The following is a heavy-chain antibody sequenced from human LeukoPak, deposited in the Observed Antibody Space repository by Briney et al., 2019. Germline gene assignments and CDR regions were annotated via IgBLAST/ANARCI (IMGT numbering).Heavy chain of an antibody. Sequence: GGSLRPSCAASGFTFSSYAMHWVRQAPGKGLEWVAVISYDGSNKYYADSVKGRSTISRDNSKNTLYLQMNSLRAEDTAVYYCAKSSHAFGAFDIWGQGTMVTVSS. J-gene: IGHJ3*02. CDR1: GFTFSSYA. CDR2: ISYDGSNK. V-gene: IGHV3-30*04. D-gene: IGHD3-16*01. CDR3: AKSSHAFGAFDI.